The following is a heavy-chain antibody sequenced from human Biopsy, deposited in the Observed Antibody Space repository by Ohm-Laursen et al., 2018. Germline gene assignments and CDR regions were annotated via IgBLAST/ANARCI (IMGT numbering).Heavy chain of an antibody. CDR2: IYVSGST. V-gene: IGHV4-4*07. J-gene: IGHJ4*02. CDR1: GASIITYS. Sequence: GTLSLTCSVSGASIITYSWSWIRQPAGKGLEWIGRIYVSGSTNYNPSLKSRVTMSLDTSESRFSLELASVTAADTAVYYCARDSPSYADYPLDSWGPGILVTVS. CDR3: ARDSPSYADYPLDS. D-gene: IGHD4-17*01.